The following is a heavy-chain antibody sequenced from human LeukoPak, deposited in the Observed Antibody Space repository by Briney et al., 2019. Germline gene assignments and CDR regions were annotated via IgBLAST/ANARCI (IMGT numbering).Heavy chain of an antibody. CDR1: GGSISSYY. CDR3: ARVVQENWFDP. CDR2: IYYSGST. J-gene: IGHJ5*02. D-gene: IGHD3-10*01. Sequence: SETLSLTCTVSGGSISSYYWSWLRQPPGKGLEWIGYIYYSGSTNYNPSLKSRVTISVDTSKNQFSLKLSSVTAADTAVYYCARVVQENWFDPWGQGTLVTVSS. V-gene: IGHV4-59*01.